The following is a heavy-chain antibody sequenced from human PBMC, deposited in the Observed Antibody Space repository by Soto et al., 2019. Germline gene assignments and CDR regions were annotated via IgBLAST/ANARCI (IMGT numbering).Heavy chain of an antibody. J-gene: IGHJ5*02. CDR2: ISYDGSTK. CDR3: AKDSSSWFDP. V-gene: IGHV3-30*18. CDR1: GFTFSSYG. Sequence: GGSLRLSWAASGFTFSSYGMRWVRQAPGKGLEWVAVISYDGSTKYYADSVKGRFTISRDNSKNTLYLQMNSLRAEDTAVYYCAKDSSSWFDPWGQGTLVTVSS.